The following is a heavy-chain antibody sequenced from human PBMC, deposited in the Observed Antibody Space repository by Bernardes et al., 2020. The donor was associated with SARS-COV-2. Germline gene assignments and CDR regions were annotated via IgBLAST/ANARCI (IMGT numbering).Heavy chain of an antibody. CDR3: AAYGGYSY. Sequence: GGSLRLSCTASGFTFSIYAMSWVRQAPGKGLEWVSAISGRGGSTCYADSVRGRFTISRDNSKNTVYLQMDGLRVEDTAMYYCAAYGGYSYWGQGTLVTVSS. V-gene: IGHV3-23*01. CDR1: GFTFSIYA. CDR2: ISGRGGST. J-gene: IGHJ4*02. D-gene: IGHD4-17*01.